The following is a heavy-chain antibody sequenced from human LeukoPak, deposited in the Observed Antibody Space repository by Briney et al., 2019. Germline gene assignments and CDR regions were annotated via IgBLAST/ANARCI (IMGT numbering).Heavy chain of an antibody. CDR3: ARGRVGESYYGPSYNWFDP. V-gene: IGHV4-4*07. CDR2: IYTSGST. Sequence: SETLSLTCTVSGGSISSYYWSWIRQPAGKGLEWIGRIYTSGSTNYNPSLKSRVTMSVDTSKNQFSLKLSSVTAADTAVYYCARGRVGESYYGPSYNWFDPWGQGTLVTVSS. CDR1: GGSISSYY. J-gene: IGHJ5*02. D-gene: IGHD1-26*01.